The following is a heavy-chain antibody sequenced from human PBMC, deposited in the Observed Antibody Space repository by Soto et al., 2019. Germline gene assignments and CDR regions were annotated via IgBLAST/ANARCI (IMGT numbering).Heavy chain of an antibody. CDR3: ESSESYDQSDY. Sequence: PSETLSLTCTFSGGSISGSSYYWGWIRQPPGKGLEWIGNIFYSGTTYYNPSLKSRVTISVDTSKNQFSLKLRSVTAADTAVYYCESSESYDQSDYWGQGTLVTVSS. V-gene: IGHV4-39*01. CDR2: IFYSGTT. J-gene: IGHJ4*02. D-gene: IGHD3-10*01. CDR1: GGSISGSSYY.